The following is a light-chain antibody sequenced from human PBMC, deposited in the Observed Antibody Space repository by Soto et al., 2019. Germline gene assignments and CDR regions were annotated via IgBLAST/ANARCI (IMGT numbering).Light chain of an antibody. V-gene: IGLV2-23*01. CDR2: EGS. J-gene: IGLJ1*01. CDR3: CSYAGSSTHV. CDR1: SSDVGSYNL. Sequence: QSALTQPASVSGSPGQSITISCTGTSSDVGSYNLVSWYQQHPGKAPKLMIYEGSKWPSGVSNRFSGSKSGNTASLTISGLQAEDEAHYYCCSYAGSSTHVFGTGTKLTVL.